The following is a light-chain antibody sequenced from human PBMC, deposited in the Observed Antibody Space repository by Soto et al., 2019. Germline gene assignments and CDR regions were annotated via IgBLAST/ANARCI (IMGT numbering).Light chain of an antibody. J-gene: IGKJ2*01. CDR1: QDISNY. Sequence: DIQMTQSPSSLSASVGDRVTITCQASQDISNYLNWYQQKPGKAPKLLIYAASSLQSGVPSRFSGSGSGTDFTLTISSLQPEDFATYYCQQSFSKFPYTFGQGTKLEIK. CDR2: AAS. V-gene: IGKV1-39*01. CDR3: QQSFSKFPYT.